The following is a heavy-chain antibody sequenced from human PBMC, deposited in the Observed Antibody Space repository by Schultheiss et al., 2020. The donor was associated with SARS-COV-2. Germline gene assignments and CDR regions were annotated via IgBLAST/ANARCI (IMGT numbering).Heavy chain of an antibody. CDR1: GFTFSHYG. CDR3: ARGTYFDY. J-gene: IGHJ4*02. V-gene: IGHV3-64*01. CDR2: ISTNGLRT. Sequence: GGSLRLSCAVSGFTFSHYGFHWVRQAPGKGLEYVSGISTNGLRTYYASSVKGRFSISRDHSKDTVYLQMGSLTPEDTAVYYCARGTYFDYWGQGTLVTRLL.